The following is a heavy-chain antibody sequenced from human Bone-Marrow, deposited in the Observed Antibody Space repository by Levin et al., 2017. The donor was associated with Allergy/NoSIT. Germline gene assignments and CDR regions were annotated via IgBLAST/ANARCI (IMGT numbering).Heavy chain of an antibody. J-gene: IGHJ6*02. D-gene: IGHD1/OR15-1a*01. V-gene: IGHV3-11*01. CDR2: ITGSGSTI. CDR3: ARDMNKAHYNYGLDV. CDR1: GFTFSDFY. Sequence: GGSLRLSCAASGFTFSDFYMSWIRQAPGKGLEWVSYITGSGSTIYYADSVKGRFTISRDNAKNSLYLQMNSLRADDTAVYYCARDMNKAHYNYGLDVWGQGTTVTVSS.